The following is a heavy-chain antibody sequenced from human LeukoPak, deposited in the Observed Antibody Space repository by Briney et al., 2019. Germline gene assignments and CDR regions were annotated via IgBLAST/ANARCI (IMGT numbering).Heavy chain of an antibody. CDR1: GGSFSGYY. V-gene: IGHV4-34*01. CDR2: INHSGST. J-gene: IGHJ4*02. D-gene: IGHD4-23*01. Sequence: SETLSLTCAVYGGSFSGYYWSWIRQPPGKGLEWIGEINHSGSTNYNPSLKSRVTMSVDTSKNQFSLRLSSVTAADTAVYYCARRGSRQGTTVVTPAFGYWGQGTLVTVSS. CDR3: ARRGSRQGTTVVTPAFGY.